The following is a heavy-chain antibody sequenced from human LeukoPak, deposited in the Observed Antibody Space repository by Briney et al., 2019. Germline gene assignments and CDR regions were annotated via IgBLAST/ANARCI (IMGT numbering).Heavy chain of an antibody. CDR1: GGSISSYS. V-gene: IGHV4-59*01. CDR2: LYYSGST. D-gene: IGHD6-19*01. Sequence: SETLSLTCTVSGGSISSYSWSWLRQPPGKGLEWIGYLYYSGSTDYNPSLKSRVTISVDTSKNQFSLKLSSVTAADTAVYYCARGTSSGLNDYWGQGTLVTASS. CDR3: ARGTSSGLNDY. J-gene: IGHJ4*02.